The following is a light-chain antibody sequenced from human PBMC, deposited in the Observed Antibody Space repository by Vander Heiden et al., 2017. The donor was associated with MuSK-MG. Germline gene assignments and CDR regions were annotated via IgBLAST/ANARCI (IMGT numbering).Light chain of an antibody. CDR3: NSRDSSGNHLRV. Sequence: VSVALGQTVRITCQGDSLRSYYASWYQQKPGQAPVLVIYGKNNRPSGIPDRFSGSSSGNTASLTITGAQAEDEADYYCNSRDSSGNHLRVFGGGTKLTVL. J-gene: IGLJ2*01. CDR2: GKN. CDR1: SLRSYY. V-gene: IGLV3-19*01.